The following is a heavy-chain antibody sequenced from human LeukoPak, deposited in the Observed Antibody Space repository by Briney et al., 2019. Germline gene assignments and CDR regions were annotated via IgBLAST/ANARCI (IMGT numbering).Heavy chain of an antibody. CDR1: GGSFSGYY. D-gene: IGHD2-2*01. V-gene: IGHV4-34*01. CDR2: INHSGST. Sequence: PSETLSLTCTVYGGSFSGYYWSWIRQPPGKGLEWIGEINHSGSTNYNPSLKSRVTISVDTSKNQFSLKLSSVAAADTAVYYCARGVPYYFDYWGQGTLVTVSS. CDR3: ARGVPYYFDY. J-gene: IGHJ4*02.